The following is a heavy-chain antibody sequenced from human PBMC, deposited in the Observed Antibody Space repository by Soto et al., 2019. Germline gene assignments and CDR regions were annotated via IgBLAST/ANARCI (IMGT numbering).Heavy chain of an antibody. V-gene: IGHV4-4*07. CDR1: GASLSRYY. Sequence: SETLSLTCNVSGASLSRYYWSWIRQPPGKGLEWIGRIYATGDTDYNPSLKSRISMSVDMSKKQFSLTLRSVTAADTAIYYCVRDGTKNLRDRFEPWGRGILVTVSS. D-gene: IGHD1-26*01. CDR2: IYATGDT. CDR3: VRDGTKNLRDRFEP. J-gene: IGHJ5*02.